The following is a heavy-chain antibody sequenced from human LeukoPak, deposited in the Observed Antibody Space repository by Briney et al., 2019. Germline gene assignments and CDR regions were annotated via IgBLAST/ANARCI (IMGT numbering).Heavy chain of an antibody. D-gene: IGHD5-24*01. CDR2: INTSGNSM. Sequence: PGGSLRLSCAASGFIFSSYTMNWGRQAPGKGLEWVSSINTSGNSMYHADSVKGRFTTSRDNARNSLYLQMNSLRAEDTAVYYCARVVRGDAYNYDYWGRGTLVTVSS. V-gene: IGHV3-21*01. J-gene: IGHJ4*02. CDR1: GFIFSSYT. CDR3: ARVVRGDAYNYDY.